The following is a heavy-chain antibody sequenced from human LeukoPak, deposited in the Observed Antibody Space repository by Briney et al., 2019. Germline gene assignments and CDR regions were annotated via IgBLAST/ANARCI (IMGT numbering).Heavy chain of an antibody. Sequence: PSETLSLTCAVYGGSFSGYYWSWIRQPPVKGLEWIGEINHSGSTNYNPSLKSRVTISVDTSKNQFSLKLSSVTAADTAVYYCARVQDINYAHFDYWGQGTLVTVSS. J-gene: IGHJ4*02. CDR1: GGSFSGYY. CDR2: INHSGST. D-gene: IGHD4-4*01. V-gene: IGHV4-34*01. CDR3: ARVQDINYAHFDY.